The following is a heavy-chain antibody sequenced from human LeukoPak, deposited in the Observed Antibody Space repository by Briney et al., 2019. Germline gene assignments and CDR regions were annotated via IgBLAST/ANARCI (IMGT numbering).Heavy chain of an antibody. J-gene: IGHJ4*02. Sequence: GGSLRLSCAASGFTFSSYGMHWVRQAPGKGLEWVTFIRYDGTNKYYADSVKGRFTISRDNAKNTLYLQMNSLKAEDTAVYYCARGVTMATITPLLCWGQGALVTVSS. D-gene: IGHD5-24*01. CDR1: GFTFSSYG. CDR2: IRYDGTNK. V-gene: IGHV3-30*02. CDR3: ARGVTMATITPLLC.